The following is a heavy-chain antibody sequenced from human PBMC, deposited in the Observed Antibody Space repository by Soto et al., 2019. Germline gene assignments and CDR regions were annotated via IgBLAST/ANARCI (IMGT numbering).Heavy chain of an antibody. CDR3: ARAMRPGVAYYFDY. CDR2: IYYTGST. D-gene: IGHD3-10*01. CDR1: GASIISYY. J-gene: IGHJ4*02. V-gene: IGHV4-59*01. Sequence: SETLSLTCTVSGASIISYYGSWVRQPPGKGLEWIGYIYYTGSTNYNPSLKSRVTISLDTSKNQFSLKLSSVTAADTAVYYCARAMRPGVAYYFDYWGQGTLVTVSS.